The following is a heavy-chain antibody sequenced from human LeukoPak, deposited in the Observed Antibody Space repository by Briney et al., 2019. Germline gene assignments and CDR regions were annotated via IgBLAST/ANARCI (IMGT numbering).Heavy chain of an antibody. V-gene: IGHV4-59*01. CDR3: ARALRGYSGYVDY. D-gene: IGHD5-12*01. CDR1: GGSFSDYY. CDR2: IYYSGST. J-gene: IGHJ4*02. Sequence: SSETLSLTCAVYGGSFSDYYWSWIRQPPGKGLEWIGYIYYSGSTNYNPSLKSRVTISVDTSKNQLSLKLSSVTAADTAVYYCARALRGYSGYVDYWGQGTLVTVSS.